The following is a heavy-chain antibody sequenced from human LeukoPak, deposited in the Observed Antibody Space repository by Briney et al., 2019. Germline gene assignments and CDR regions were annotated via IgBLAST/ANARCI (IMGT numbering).Heavy chain of an antibody. D-gene: IGHD2-15*01. Sequence: PGRSLRLSCAASGFTFSSYAMHWVRQAPGKGLEWVAVISYDGSNKYYADSVKGRFTISRDNSKNTLYLQMNSLRAEDTAVYYCAREEVVAGAFDIWGQGTMVTVSS. CDR1: GFTFSSYA. CDR2: ISYDGSNK. CDR3: AREEVVAGAFDI. V-gene: IGHV3-30*14. J-gene: IGHJ3*02.